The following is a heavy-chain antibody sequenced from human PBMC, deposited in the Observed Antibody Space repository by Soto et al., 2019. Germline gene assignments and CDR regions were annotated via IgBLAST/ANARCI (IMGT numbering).Heavy chain of an antibody. V-gene: IGHV3-21*06. J-gene: IGHJ3*01. CDR1: GFILSNYT. Sequence: GGSGLSCAGSGFILSNYTMNWVRQAPGKGLEWVSSISGSSTYIYYADSVKGRFTISRDNAKNSLSLEMNSLRVEDTAVYFCARDRCRGGSCYRTYAFDLRGRGTLVTV. D-gene: IGHD2-15*01. CDR3: ARDRCRGGSCYRTYAFDL. CDR2: ISGSSTYI.